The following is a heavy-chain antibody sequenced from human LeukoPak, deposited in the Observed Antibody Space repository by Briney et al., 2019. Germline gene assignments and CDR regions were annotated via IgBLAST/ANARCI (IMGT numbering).Heavy chain of an antibody. CDR3: ASGYGSGSDPLGW. J-gene: IGHJ4*02. V-gene: IGHV4-61*02. D-gene: IGHD3-10*01. CDR1: GGSISSGSYY. CDR2: IYTSGST. Sequence: SETLSLTCTVSGGSISSGSYYWSWIRQPAGKGLEWIGRIYTSGSTNYNPSLKSRVTISVDTSKNQFSLKLSSVTAAETAVYYCASGYGSGSDPLGWWGQGTLVTVSS.